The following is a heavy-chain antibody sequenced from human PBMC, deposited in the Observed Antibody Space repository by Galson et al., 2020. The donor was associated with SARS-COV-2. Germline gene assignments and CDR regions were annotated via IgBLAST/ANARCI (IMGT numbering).Heavy chain of an antibody. J-gene: IGHJ5*02. V-gene: IGHV4-59*08. CDR1: GGSISSYY. CDR3: SRLDYGDYWGWFDP. Sequence: ASETLSLTCTVSGGSISSYYWSWIRQPPGKGLEWIGYIYYSGSTNYNPSLKRRVTISVDTSKNQFSLKLSSVTAAGTAVYYCSRLDYGDYWGWFDPWGQGTLVTVSS. D-gene: IGHD4-17*01. CDR2: IYYSGST.